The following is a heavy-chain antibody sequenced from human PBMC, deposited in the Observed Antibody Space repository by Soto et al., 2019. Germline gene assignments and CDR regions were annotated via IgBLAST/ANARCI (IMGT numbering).Heavy chain of an antibody. CDR3: ARQTGGFGYYFDY. D-gene: IGHD3-16*01. J-gene: IGHJ4*02. CDR2: VYYSGST. Sequence: QLRLQESGPGLVKPSETLSLTCIVSGGSISSSDYYWGWVRQPPGKGLEWIGAVYYSGSTYYNPSLTGRVTISVDTSKNQFSLNLRSVTAADTAVYYCARQTGGFGYYFDYWGQGALVTVSS. CDR1: GGSISSSDYY. V-gene: IGHV4-39*01.